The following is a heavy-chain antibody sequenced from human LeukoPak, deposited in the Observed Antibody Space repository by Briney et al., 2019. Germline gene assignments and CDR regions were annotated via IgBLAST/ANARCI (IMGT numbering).Heavy chain of an antibody. J-gene: IGHJ4*02. V-gene: IGHV3-30-3*01. CDR3: AKGPLYSNYIGY. CDR1: GFTFSSYA. Sequence: GGSLRLSCAASGFTFSSYAMHWVRQAPGKGLEWVAVISYDGSNKYYADSVKGRFTISRDNSKNTLYLQMNSLRAEDTAVYYCAKGPLYSNYIGYWGQGTLVTVSS. CDR2: ISYDGSNK. D-gene: IGHD4-4*01.